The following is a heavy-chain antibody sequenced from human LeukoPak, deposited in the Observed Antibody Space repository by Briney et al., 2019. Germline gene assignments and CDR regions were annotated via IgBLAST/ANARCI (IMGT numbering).Heavy chain of an antibody. D-gene: IGHD3-10*01. V-gene: IGHV1-18*01. Sequence: ASVKVSCKASGYTFTSYGISWVRQAPGQGLEWMGWISAYNGNTNYAQKLQGRVTMTTDTSTSTAYTELRSLRSDDTAVYYCARGGRYYGSGSYSSFDYWGQGTLVTVSS. CDR1: GYTFTSYG. CDR3: ARGGRYYGSGSYSSFDY. J-gene: IGHJ4*02. CDR2: ISAYNGNT.